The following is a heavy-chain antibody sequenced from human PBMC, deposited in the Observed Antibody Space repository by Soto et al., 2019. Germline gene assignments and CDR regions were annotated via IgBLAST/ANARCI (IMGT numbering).Heavy chain of an antibody. D-gene: IGHD3-22*01. V-gene: IGHV3-23*01. CDR3: AKLNGYDSSGYPHY. CDR2: ISGSGGST. CDR1: GFTFNNYA. Sequence: HPGGSLRLSCAASGFTFNNYAMSWVRQAPGKGLEWVSAISGSGGSTYYADSVKGRFTISRDNTKNTLSLQMHSLRAEDTAVYYCAKLNGYDSSGYPHYWGQGTLVTVSS. J-gene: IGHJ4*02.